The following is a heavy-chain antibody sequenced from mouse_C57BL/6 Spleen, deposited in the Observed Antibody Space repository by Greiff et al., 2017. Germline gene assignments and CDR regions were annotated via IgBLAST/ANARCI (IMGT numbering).Heavy chain of an antibody. CDR2: IDPSDSST. D-gene: IGHD2-1*01. Sequence: VQLQQSGAELVMPGASVKMSCKASGYTFTSYWLHWVKQRPGQGLEWIGEIDPSDSSTKYNQKFKGQSTLTVDKSSSTAYMQLSSLTSEDSAVYYCARSYGNNYYAMDYWGQGTSVTVSS. J-gene: IGHJ4*01. V-gene: IGHV1-69*01. CDR1: GYTFTSYW. CDR3: ARSYGNNYYAMDY.